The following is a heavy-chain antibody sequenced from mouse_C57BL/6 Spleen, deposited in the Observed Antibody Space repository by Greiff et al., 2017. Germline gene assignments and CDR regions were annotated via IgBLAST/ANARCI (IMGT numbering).Heavy chain of an antibody. CDR3: AKVDCYYAD. V-gene: IGHV1-52*01. J-gene: IGHJ2*01. CDR2: IDPSDSET. Sequence: QVQLQQPGAELVRPGSSVKLSCKASGYAFTSYWMHWVKQRPIQGLEWIGNIDPSDSETHYNQKFKDKATLTVDKSSSTAYIQLSSLTSEDSAGYYGAKVDCYYADWGQGTPLTVSS. D-gene: IGHD2-4*01. CDR1: GYAFTSYW.